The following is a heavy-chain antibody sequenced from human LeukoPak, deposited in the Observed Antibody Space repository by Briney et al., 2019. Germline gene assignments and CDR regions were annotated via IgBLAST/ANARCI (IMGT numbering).Heavy chain of an antibody. V-gene: IGHV1-18*01. CDR3: AREHPYYYGSGSYSRDAFDI. CDR2: ISAYNGNT. D-gene: IGHD3-10*01. Sequence: ASVTPSCKPSTHTFTSYGISWVRQAPGQGLEWMGWISAYNGNTSYAQKLQGRVTITTDTSTSTAYMELRSLRSDDTAVYYCAREHPYYYGSGSYSRDAFDIWGQGTMVTVSS. J-gene: IGHJ3*02. CDR1: THTFTSYG.